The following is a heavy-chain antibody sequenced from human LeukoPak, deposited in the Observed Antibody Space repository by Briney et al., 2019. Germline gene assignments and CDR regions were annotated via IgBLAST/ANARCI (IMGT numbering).Heavy chain of an antibody. J-gene: IGHJ4*02. V-gene: IGHV4-59*01. CDR1: GGSISSYY. CDR2: IYYSGST. Sequence: PSETLSLTCTVSGGSISSYYWSWIRQPPGKGLEWIGYIYYSGSTNYNPSLKSRVTISVDTSKNQFSLKLSSVTDADTAVYYCARPSSSWYFEYWGQGTLVTVSS. D-gene: IGHD6-13*01. CDR3: ARPSSSWYFEY.